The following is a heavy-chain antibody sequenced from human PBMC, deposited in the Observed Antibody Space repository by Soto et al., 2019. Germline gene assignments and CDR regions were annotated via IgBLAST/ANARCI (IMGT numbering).Heavy chain of an antibody. J-gene: IGHJ4*02. Sequence: QVQLQESGPGLVKPSQTLSLTCTVSGGSIYTGGFYWSWIRQLPGKCLEWLGYIYYTGITQYTPSLKSRLTISTDTSDNQFYMRLTSVTAADTAVYYCASSLVTSRTRVDYWGQGTLVTVSS. CDR3: ASSLVTSRTRVDY. V-gene: IGHV4-31*03. CDR2: IYYTGIT. D-gene: IGHD1-26*01. CDR1: GGSIYTGGFY.